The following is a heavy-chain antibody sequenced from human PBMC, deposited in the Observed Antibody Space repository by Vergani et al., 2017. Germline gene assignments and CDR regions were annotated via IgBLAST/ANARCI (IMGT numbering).Heavy chain of an antibody. CDR3: ARGTRIAARPGYYYYYMDV. CDR1: GGSISSGGYY. CDR2: IYYSGST. Sequence: QVQLQESGPGLVKPSQTLSLTCTVSGGSISSGGYYWSWIRQHPGKGLEWIGYIYYSGSTYYNPSLKSRVTISVDTSKNQFSLKLSSVTAADTAVYYCARGTRIAARPGYYYYYMDVWGKGTTVTVSS. V-gene: IGHV4-31*03. D-gene: IGHD6-6*01. J-gene: IGHJ6*03.